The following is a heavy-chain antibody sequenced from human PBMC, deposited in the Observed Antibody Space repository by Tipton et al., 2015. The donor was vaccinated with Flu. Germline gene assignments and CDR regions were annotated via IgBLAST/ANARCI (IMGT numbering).Heavy chain of an antibody. V-gene: IGHV3-30*02. J-gene: IGHJ4*02. CDR1: GFTFSSYG. CDR3: AKSGGFDS. Sequence: SGFTFSSYGMHWVRQVPGKGLEWVAFLRYDGSNKYNADSVKGRFTISRDNSKDMLYLQMNSLRAEDTAVFYCAKSGGFDSWNQGALVIVSS. CDR2: LRYDGSNK. D-gene: IGHD1-26*01.